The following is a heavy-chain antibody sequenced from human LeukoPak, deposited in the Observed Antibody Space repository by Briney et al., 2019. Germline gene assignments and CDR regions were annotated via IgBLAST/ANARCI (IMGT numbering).Heavy chain of an antibody. CDR1: GGTFSSYA. Sequence: ASVKVSCKASGGTFSSYAISWVRQAPGQGLEWMGGIIPIFGTANYAQKFQGRVTITADESTSTAYMELSSLRSEDTAVYYCARNPLAAAGSKWFYGSFDYWGQGTLVTVSS. CDR2: IIPIFGTA. J-gene: IGHJ4*02. V-gene: IGHV1-69*13. D-gene: IGHD6-13*01. CDR3: ARNPLAAAGSKWFYGSFDY.